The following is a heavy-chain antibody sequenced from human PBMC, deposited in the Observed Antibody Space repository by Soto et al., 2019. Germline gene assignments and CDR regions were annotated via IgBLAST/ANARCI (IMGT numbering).Heavy chain of an antibody. Sequence: GASVKVSCKASGGTFSSYAISWVRQAPGQGLEWMGGIIPIFGTANYAQKFLGRVTITADESTSTAYMELSSLRSEDTAVYYCARDVSITMVRGVTGMDVWGQGTTVTVSS. V-gene: IGHV1-69*13. CDR3: ARDVSITMVRGVTGMDV. CDR2: IIPIFGTA. J-gene: IGHJ6*02. D-gene: IGHD3-10*01. CDR1: GGTFSSYA.